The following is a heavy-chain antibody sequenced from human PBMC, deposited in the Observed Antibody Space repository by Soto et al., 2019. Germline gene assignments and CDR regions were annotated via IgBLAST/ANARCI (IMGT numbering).Heavy chain of an antibody. D-gene: IGHD3-16*01. CDR2: ISATGGGT. CDR3: AKDRREGGNSAFYFDF. J-gene: IGHJ4*02. CDR1: GFKFSNYA. Sequence: PGGSLRLSCAASGFKFSNYAMSWVRQAPGKGLEWVSLISATGGGTYYADSVKGRFTISRDNSHNTLYLQVHSLTAEDTAVYYCAKDRREGGNSAFYFDFWGQGAPVTVSS. V-gene: IGHV3-23*01.